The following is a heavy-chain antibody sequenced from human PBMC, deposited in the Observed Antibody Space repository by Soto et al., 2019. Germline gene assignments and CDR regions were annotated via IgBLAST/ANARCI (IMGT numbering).Heavy chain of an antibody. D-gene: IGHD3-22*01. Sequence: ASVKVSCKASGGTFSSYAISWVRQAPGQGLEWMGGIIPIFGTANYAQKFQGRVTITADESTSTAYMELSSLRSEDTAVYYCARDVRGFYDSSGYYYQWGQGTLVTVSS. CDR2: IIPIFGTA. CDR1: GGTFSSYA. J-gene: IGHJ4*02. CDR3: ARDVRGFYDSSGYYYQ. V-gene: IGHV1-69*13.